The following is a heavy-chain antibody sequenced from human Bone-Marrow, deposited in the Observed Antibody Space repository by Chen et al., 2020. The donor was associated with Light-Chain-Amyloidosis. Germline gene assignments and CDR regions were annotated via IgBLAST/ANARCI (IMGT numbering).Heavy chain of an antibody. Sequence: QITLKESGPTLVKPTQTLTLTCTFSGFSLSTSGVGVGWIRQPPGKALEWLALIYWNDDKRYSPSLKSRLTITKDTSKNQVVLTRTNMDPVDTATYYCVSSSWYEYYYYGMDVWGQGTTVTVSS. J-gene: IGHJ6*02. CDR1: GFSLSTSGVG. V-gene: IGHV2-5*01. D-gene: IGHD6-13*01. CDR2: IYWNDDK. CDR3: VSSSWYEYYYYGMDV.